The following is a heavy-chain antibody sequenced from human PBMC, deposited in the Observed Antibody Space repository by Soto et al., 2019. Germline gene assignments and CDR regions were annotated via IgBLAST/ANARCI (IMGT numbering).Heavy chain of an antibody. V-gene: IGHV4-59*01. CDR1: GGSISSYY. CDR3: ARGGYGDSDYWYFDL. J-gene: IGHJ2*01. CDR2: IYYSGST. D-gene: IGHD4-17*01. Sequence: QVQLQESGPGLVKPSETLSLTCTVSGGSISSYYWSWIRQPPGKGLEWIGYIYYSGSTNYNPSLKSRVTISVDTSKNQFSLKLSSVTAADTAVYYCARGGYGDSDYWYFDLWGRGTLVTVSS.